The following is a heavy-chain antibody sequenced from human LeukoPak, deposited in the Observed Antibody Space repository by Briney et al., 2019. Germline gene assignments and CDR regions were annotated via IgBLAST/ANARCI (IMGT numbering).Heavy chain of an antibody. Sequence: SETLSLTCTVSGGSISNYYLTWIRQPPGKGLDWIGYIYYSGSTSYNPSLKSRVTIPLDTSKNQFSLKLSSVTAADTAVYYCARQLYDSGGYYSAEYYYGLDVWGQGTTVTVSS. J-gene: IGHJ6*02. V-gene: IGHV4-59*03. CDR2: IYYSGST. CDR1: GGSISNYY. CDR3: ARQLYDSGGYYSAEYYYGLDV. D-gene: IGHD3-22*01.